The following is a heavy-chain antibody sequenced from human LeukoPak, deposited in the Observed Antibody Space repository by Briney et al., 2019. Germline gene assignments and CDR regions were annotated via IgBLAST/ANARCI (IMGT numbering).Heavy chain of an antibody. CDR3: AELGITMIGGV. Sequence: PGGSLRLSCTASGFTFGDYAMSWFRQAPGKGLEWVGFIRSKAYGGTTEYAASVKGRFTISRDNAKNSLYLQMNSLRAEDTAVYYCAELGITMIGGVWGKGTTVTISS. D-gene: IGHD3-10*02. CDR2: IRSKAYGGTT. CDR1: GFTFGDYA. J-gene: IGHJ6*04. V-gene: IGHV3-49*03.